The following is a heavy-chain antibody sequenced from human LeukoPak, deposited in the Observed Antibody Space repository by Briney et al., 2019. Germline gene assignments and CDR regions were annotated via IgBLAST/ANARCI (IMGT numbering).Heavy chain of an antibody. CDR2: IYYSGST. Sequence: PSETLSLTCTVSGGSISSYYWSGIRQPPGKGLEWIGYIYYSGSTNYNPSLKSRVTISVDTSKNQFSLKLSSVTAADTAVYYCARGGSYLAHFDHWGQGTLVTVSS. V-gene: IGHV4-59*01. CDR3: ARGGSYLAHFDH. D-gene: IGHD1-26*01. J-gene: IGHJ4*02. CDR1: GGSISSYY.